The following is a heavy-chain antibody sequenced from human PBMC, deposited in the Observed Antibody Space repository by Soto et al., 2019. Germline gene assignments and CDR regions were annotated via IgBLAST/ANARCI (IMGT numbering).Heavy chain of an antibody. V-gene: IGHV3-48*02. CDR2: FSSSSSII. D-gene: IGHD3-16*01. CDR3: ARDWGGGPHYYDVWGSSH. CDR1: GFTFSSYS. Sequence: EVQLVESGGGLVQPGGSLRLSCAASGFTFSSYSMNWVRQAPGTGLEWVSYFSSSSSIIYYADSAKGRFTISRDNAKNSLFLQMNSRRDDDSAVYYCARDWGGGPHYYDVWGSSHWGQGTLVTVSS. J-gene: IGHJ4*02.